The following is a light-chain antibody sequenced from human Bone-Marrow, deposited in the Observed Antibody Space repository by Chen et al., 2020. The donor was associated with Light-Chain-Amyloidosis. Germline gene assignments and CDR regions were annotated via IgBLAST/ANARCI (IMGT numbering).Light chain of an antibody. Sequence: SYVLTQPSSVSVAPGQTATIVCGGNNIGSTSVHWYQQTPGQAPLLVVYDDSDRPSAIPERLSGSNSGNTATLTISRVEAGDEADYYCQVWDRSSDRPVFGGGTKLTVL. CDR1: NIGSTS. V-gene: IGLV3-21*02. CDR3: QVWDRSSDRPV. CDR2: DDS. J-gene: IGLJ3*02.